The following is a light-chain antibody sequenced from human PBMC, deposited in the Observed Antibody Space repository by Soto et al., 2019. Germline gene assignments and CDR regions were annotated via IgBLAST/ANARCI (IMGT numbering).Light chain of an antibody. Sequence: QSALAQPPSASGSPGQSVTITCTGTNSDVGTYNYVSWYQHHPGKAPKFMIYEVSKRPLGVPDRFSGSKSGNTASLTISGLQPEDEADYYCASYTGTSTDVLFGGGTKLTVL. CDR2: EVS. CDR1: NSDVGTYNY. V-gene: IGLV2-8*01. J-gene: IGLJ2*01. CDR3: ASYTGTSTDVL.